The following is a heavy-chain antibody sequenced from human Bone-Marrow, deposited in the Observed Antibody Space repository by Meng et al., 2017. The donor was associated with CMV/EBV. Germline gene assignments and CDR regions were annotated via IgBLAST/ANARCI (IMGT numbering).Heavy chain of an antibody. Sequence: SCKASEYTFTDHYIHWVRQAPGQGLEWMGWINPHSGGSNYAQKFHGRATMTRDTSSSTAYMEISTLRSDDSAVYYCARDDPDRPFDPWGQGTLVTVSS. CDR1: EYTFTDHY. D-gene: IGHD1-14*01. CDR2: INPHSGGS. CDR3: ARDDPDRPFDP. J-gene: IGHJ5*02. V-gene: IGHV1-2*02.